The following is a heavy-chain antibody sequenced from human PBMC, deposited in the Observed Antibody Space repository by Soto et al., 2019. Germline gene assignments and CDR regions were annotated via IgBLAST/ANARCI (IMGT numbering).Heavy chain of an antibody. V-gene: IGHV4-34*01. CDR3: ARGRPTFVVVVAYYYYGMDV. CDR2: INHSGST. Sequence: SETLSLTCAVYGGSFSGYYWSWIRQPPGKGLEWIGEINHSGSTNYNPSLKSRVTISVDTSKNQFSLKLSSVTAADTAVYYCARGRPTFVVVVAYYYYGMDVWGQGTTVTSP. D-gene: IGHD2-15*01. CDR1: GGSFSGYY. J-gene: IGHJ6*02.